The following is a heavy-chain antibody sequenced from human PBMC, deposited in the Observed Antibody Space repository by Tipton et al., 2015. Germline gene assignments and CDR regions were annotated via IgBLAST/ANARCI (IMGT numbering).Heavy chain of an antibody. CDR2: IYHSGST. CDR3: ARGHSAGSYYSCWFDP. J-gene: IGHJ5*02. Sequence: TLSLTCAVSGYSISSGYYWGWIRQPPGKGLEWIGSIYHSGSTYYNSSLKSRVTISVDTPKNQFSLKLSSVTAADTAVYYCARGHSAGSYYSCWFDPWGQGTLVTVSS. D-gene: IGHD2-15*01. CDR1: GYSISSGYY. V-gene: IGHV4-38-2*01.